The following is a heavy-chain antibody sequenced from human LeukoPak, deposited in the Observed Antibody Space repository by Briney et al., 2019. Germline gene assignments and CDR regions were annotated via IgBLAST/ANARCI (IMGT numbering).Heavy chain of an antibody. V-gene: IGHV1-69*05. J-gene: IGHJ3*02. Sequence: GASVKVSCKASGGTFSSYAISWVRQAPGQGLEWMGGIIPIFGTANYAQKFQGRVTITTDESTSTAYMELSSLRSEDTAVYYCARGGGYDYGDYNAFDNWGQGTMVTVSS. CDR1: GGTFSSYA. D-gene: IGHD4-17*01. CDR3: ARGGGYDYGDYNAFDN. CDR2: IIPIFGTA.